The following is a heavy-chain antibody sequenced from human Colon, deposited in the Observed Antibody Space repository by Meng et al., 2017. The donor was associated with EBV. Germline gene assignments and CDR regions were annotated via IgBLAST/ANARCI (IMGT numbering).Heavy chain of an antibody. CDR2: IYHNGQT. J-gene: IGHJ5*02. D-gene: IGHD2-8*02. V-gene: IGHV4-4*02. Sequence: QVLLKESGAGLVKPSGTLSLTCAVSGTSISTSNWWCWIRQSPGEGLEWIGAIYHNGQTNYNPSLKSRVSMSVDESKNEFSLNLKSVTAADTAVYYCARDGGVTHIPWGQGVLVAVSS. CDR1: GTSISTSNW. CDR3: ARDGGVTHIP.